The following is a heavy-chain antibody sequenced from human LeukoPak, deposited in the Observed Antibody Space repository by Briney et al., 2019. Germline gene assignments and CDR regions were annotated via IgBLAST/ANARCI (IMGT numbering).Heavy chain of an antibody. CDR2: IYHSGSP. J-gene: IGHJ4*02. V-gene: IGHV4-4*02. CDR3: ARVNINNWHSCDY. D-gene: IGHD1-1*01. Sequence: SEALSLTCAVSGGSISSNNWWGWVRQPPGKGLEWIGEIYHSGSPNYNPSLKSRVTISVDKSRNHFSLNLSSVTAADTAVYYCARVNINNWHSCDYWGQGTLVTVSS. CDR1: GGSISSNNW.